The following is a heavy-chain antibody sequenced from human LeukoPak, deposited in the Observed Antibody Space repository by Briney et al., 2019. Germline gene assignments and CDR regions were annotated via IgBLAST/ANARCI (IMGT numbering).Heavy chain of an antibody. Sequence: ASVKVSCKASGYTFTGYYMHWVRQAPGQGLEWMGWINPNSGGTNYAQKFQGRVTITADKSTSTAYMELSSLRSEDTAVYYCARDKNPGPYYYYYYGMDVWGQGTTVTVSS. J-gene: IGHJ6*02. D-gene: IGHD2/OR15-2a*01. CDR3: ARDKNPGPYYYYYYGMDV. CDR2: INPNSGGT. CDR1: GYTFTGYY. V-gene: IGHV1-2*02.